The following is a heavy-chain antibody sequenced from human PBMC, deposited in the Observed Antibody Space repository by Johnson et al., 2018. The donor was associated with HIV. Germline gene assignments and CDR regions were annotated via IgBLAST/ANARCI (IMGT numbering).Heavy chain of an antibody. V-gene: IGHV3-7*01. Sequence: VQLVESGGNLVQPGGSLRLSCAASGFTFSSYWMSWVRQAPGKGLEWVANIKQDGSTSYVDSVKGRFTVSRDNAKNTLYLQMNSLRADDTAVYYCAREGPSERAGFDIWGQGTMVTVSS. CDR3: AREGPSERAGFDI. J-gene: IGHJ3*02. CDR1: GFTFSSYW. CDR2: IKQDGST.